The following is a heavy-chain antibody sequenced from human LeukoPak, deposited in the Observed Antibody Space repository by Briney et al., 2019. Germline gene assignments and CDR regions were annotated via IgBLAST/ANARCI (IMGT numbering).Heavy chain of an antibody. CDR1: GFTFSSYI. CDR3: ARDRGPRTGFMVREAYDY. V-gene: IGHV3-74*01. J-gene: IGHJ4*02. CDR2: INTDGSIT. Sequence: GGSLRLSCAASGFTFSSYIMNWVRQAPGKGLVWVSRINTDGSITNYADSVKGRFSISRDNAKNTLYLQMSSLRAEDTAVYYCARDRGPRTGFMVREAYDYWGQGTLVTVSS. D-gene: IGHD3-10*01.